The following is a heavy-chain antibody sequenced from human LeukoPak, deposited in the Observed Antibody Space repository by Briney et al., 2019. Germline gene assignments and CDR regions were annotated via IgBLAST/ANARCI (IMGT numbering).Heavy chain of an antibody. D-gene: IGHD1-26*01. J-gene: IGHJ4*02. Sequence: GASVKVSFKASGGTFSIYAISWVRQAPGQGLEWMGRIIPILGIANYAQKFQGRVTITADKSTSTAYMELSSLRSEDTAVYYCARDTLEVGATTYYFDYWGQGTLVTVSS. V-gene: IGHV1-69*04. CDR2: IIPILGIA. CDR1: GGTFSIYA. CDR3: ARDTLEVGATTYYFDY.